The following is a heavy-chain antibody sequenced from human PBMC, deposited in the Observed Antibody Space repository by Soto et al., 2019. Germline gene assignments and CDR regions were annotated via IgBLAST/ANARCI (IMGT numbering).Heavy chain of an antibody. Sequence: GGSLRLSCAASGFTFSSYWMHWVRQAPGKGLVWVSRINSDGSSTSYADSVKGRFTISRDNAKNTLYLQMNSLRAEDTAVYYCARATSYYDFWSGYYKEPHKYYFDYWGQGTLVTVSS. D-gene: IGHD3-3*01. CDR1: GFTFSSYW. V-gene: IGHV3-74*01. J-gene: IGHJ4*02. CDR3: ARATSYYDFWSGYYKEPHKYYFDY. CDR2: INSDGSST.